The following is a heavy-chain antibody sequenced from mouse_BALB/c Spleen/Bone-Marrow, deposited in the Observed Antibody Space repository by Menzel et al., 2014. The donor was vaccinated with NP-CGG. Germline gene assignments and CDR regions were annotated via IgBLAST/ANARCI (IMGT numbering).Heavy chain of an antibody. Sequence: EVKLVESGGGLVQPGGSRKLSCAASGFTFSSFGMHWVRQAPEKGLEWVAYISGGSSITYYADTVKGRFTVSRDNPKNTLFLQMTSLRSEDTAIYYCARKDYFGYAAMDYWGQGTSVTVSS. D-gene: IGHD1-2*01. CDR1: GFTFSSFG. CDR3: ARKDYFGYAAMDY. CDR2: ISGGSSIT. J-gene: IGHJ4*01. V-gene: IGHV5-17*02.